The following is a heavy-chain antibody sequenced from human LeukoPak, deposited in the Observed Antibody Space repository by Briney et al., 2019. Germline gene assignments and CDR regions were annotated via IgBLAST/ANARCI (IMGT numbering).Heavy chain of an antibody. V-gene: IGHV4-59*01. J-gene: IGHJ4*02. CDR1: GGSISSYY. CDR2: IYYSGST. D-gene: IGHD4-17*01. CDR3: ARSSRGMTTVTTDFDY. Sequence: SETLSLTCTVSGGSISSYYWSWIRQPPGKGLEWIGYIYYSGSTNYNPSLKSRVTISVDTSKNQFSLKLSSVTAADTAVYYCARSSRGMTTVTTDFDYWGQATLVTVSS.